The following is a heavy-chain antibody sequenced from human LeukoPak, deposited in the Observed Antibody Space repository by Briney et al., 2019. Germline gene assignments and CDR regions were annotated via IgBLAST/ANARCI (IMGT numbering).Heavy chain of an antibody. CDR3: ARGQIGRWLQFRNWYFDL. D-gene: IGHD5-24*01. CDR2: MNPNSGNT. Sequence: ASVKVSCKASGYTFTSYDINWVRQATGQGLEWMGWMNPNSGNTGYAQKFQGRVTMTRNTSISTAYMELSSLRSEDTAVYYCARGQIGRWLQFRNWYFDLWGQGTLVTVSP. J-gene: IGHJ2*01. CDR1: GYTFTSYD. V-gene: IGHV1-8*01.